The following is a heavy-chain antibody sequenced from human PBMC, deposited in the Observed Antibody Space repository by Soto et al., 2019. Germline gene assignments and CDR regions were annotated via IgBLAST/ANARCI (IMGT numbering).Heavy chain of an antibody. CDR2: ISAYNGNT. CDR1: TFTSYG. J-gene: IGHJ6*03. Sequence: TFTSYGISWVRQAPGQGLEWMGWISAYNGNTNYAQKLQGRVTMTTDTSTSTAYMELRSLRSDDTAVYYCARHDYGDYVANHVYYYYMGVWGKGTTVTVSS. D-gene: IGHD4-17*01. CDR3: ARHDYGDYVANHVYYYYMGV. V-gene: IGHV1-18*01.